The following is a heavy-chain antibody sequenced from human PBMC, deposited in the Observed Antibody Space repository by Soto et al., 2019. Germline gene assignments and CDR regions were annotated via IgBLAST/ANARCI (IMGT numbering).Heavy chain of an antibody. CDR3: AAVLGDDSTGYGADF. D-gene: IGHD3-22*01. CDR2: VVVGSGNT. CDR1: GLTFTSSA. J-gene: IGHJ4*02. Sequence: ASVKVSCKASGLTFTSSAIQWVRQARGQRLEWIGWVVVGSGNTNYAPQFQERVTITRDTATRTSYMELSSLRSEDTALYYCAAVLGDDSTGYGADFWGQGTLVTVSS. V-gene: IGHV1-58*02.